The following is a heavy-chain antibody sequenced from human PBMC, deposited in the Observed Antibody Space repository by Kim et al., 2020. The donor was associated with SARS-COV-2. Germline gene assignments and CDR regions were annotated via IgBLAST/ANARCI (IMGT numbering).Heavy chain of an antibody. CDR1: GYSFRGYW. D-gene: IGHD4-17*01. CDR2: IYPDNSNT. CDR3: ARQGGTVNSLDLVWFDP. J-gene: IGHJ5*02. Sequence: GESLKISCKASGYSFRGYWITWVRQMPGKGLEWIGIIYPDNSNTFYNPSLQAQVSISADTSINTAYLQWRSLKASDTATYFCARQGGTVNSLDLVWFDPW. V-gene: IGHV5-51*01.